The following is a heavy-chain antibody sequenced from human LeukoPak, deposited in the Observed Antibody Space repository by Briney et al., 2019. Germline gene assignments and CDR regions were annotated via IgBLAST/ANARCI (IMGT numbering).Heavy chain of an antibody. CDR1: GFTFSSYG. V-gene: IGHV3-30*18. Sequence: GGSLRLSCAASGFTFSSYGMHWVRQAPGKGLEWVAVISYDGSNKYYADSVKGRFTISRDDSKNTLYLQMNSLRAEDTAVYYWAKDPERYFDWLSDTRDYGMDVWGKGTTVTVSS. J-gene: IGHJ6*04. D-gene: IGHD3-9*01. CDR3: AKDPERYFDWLSDTRDYGMDV. CDR2: ISYDGSNK.